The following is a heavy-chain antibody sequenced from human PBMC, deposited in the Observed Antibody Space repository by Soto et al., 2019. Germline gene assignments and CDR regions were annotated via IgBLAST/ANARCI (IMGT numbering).Heavy chain of an antibody. J-gene: IGHJ6*02. Sequence: QVQLQESGPGLVRPSQTLSLTCTVSGVSINSGDYYWTWIRQHPGKGLEWIGYIYYRGTTYYNPSLKNRLTLSVDTSKNQFSLKLSSVTAADTAVYYCAREGYSYNGMDVWGQGTTVTVSS. CDR3: AREGYSYNGMDV. CDR2: IYYRGTT. D-gene: IGHD5-18*01. CDR1: GVSINSGDYY. V-gene: IGHV4-31*03.